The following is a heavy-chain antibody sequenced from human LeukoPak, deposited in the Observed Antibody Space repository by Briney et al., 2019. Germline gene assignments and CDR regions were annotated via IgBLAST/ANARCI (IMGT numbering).Heavy chain of an antibody. D-gene: IGHD5-18*01. CDR2: IYYSGST. Sequence: SETLFLTCTVSGGSISSSSYYWGWIRQPPGKGLEWIGSIYYSGSTYYNPSLKSRVTISVDTSKNQFSLKLSSVTAADTAVYYCARNALGYSYGYRYYFDYWGQGTLVTVSS. CDR3: ARNALGYSYGYRYYFDY. V-gene: IGHV4-39*01. J-gene: IGHJ4*02. CDR1: GGSISSSSYY.